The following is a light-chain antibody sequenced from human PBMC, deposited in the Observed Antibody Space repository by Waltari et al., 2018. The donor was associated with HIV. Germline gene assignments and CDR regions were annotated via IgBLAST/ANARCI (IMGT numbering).Light chain of an antibody. V-gene: IGLV2-11*01. J-gene: IGLJ1*01. Sequence: QPALTRPRSVSGSPGQSVTISCTGTSSDVGGYNYVSWYQQHPGKAPKLMIYDVTKRPSGVPDRFSGSRSGNTASLTISGLQAEDEADYYCCSFAGSYTSYVFGTGTKVTVL. CDR1: SSDVGGYNY. CDR2: DVT. CDR3: CSFAGSYTSYV.